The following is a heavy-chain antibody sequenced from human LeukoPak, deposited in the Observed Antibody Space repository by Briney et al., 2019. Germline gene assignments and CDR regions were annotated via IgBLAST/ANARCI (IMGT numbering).Heavy chain of an antibody. Sequence: GGSLRLSCAASGFTFSSYSMNWVRQAPGKGLEWVSSISSSSSYIYYADSVKGRFTISRDNANNSLYLQMNSLRAEDTAVYYCARAPGMATTGNFDYWGQGTLVTVSS. CDR3: ARAPGMATTGNFDY. D-gene: IGHD5-24*01. CDR1: GFTFSSYS. V-gene: IGHV3-21*01. CDR2: ISSSSSYI. J-gene: IGHJ4*02.